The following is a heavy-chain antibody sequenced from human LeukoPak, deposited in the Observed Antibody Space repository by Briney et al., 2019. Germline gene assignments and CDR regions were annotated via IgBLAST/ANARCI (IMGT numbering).Heavy chain of an antibody. D-gene: IGHD2-15*01. CDR1: GGSISSGGYY. V-gene: IGHV4-31*03. Sequence: PSQTLSLTCTVSGGSISSGGYYWSWIRQHPGKGLGWVGYIYYSGSTYYNPSLKSRVTISVDTSKNQFSLKLSSVTAADTAVYYCASISSSPPYYYYYMDVWGKGTTVTVSS. CDR3: ASISSSPPYYYYYMDV. J-gene: IGHJ6*03. CDR2: IYYSGST.